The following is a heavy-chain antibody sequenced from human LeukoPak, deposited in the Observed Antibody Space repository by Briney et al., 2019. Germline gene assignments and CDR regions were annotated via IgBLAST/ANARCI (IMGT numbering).Heavy chain of an antibody. CDR3: ASVGATMT. J-gene: IGHJ4*02. D-gene: IGHD1-26*01. V-gene: IGHV3-23*01. Sequence: GGFLRLSCAASGFTFTNFAMSWVRQAPGKGLEWVSVISGNSGSTYYADSVKGRFTISRDNAKNSLYLQMNSLRAEDTAVYYCASVGATMTGGQGTLVTVSS. CDR1: GFTFTNFA. CDR2: ISGNSGST.